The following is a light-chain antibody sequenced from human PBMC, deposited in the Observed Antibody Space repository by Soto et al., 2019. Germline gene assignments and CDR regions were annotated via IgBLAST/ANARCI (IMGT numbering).Light chain of an antibody. CDR3: QQYDNLPRT. CDR1: QDIGNY. Sequence: DIQMTQSPSSLSASVGDRVTITCQASQDIGNYLNWYQRKPGKAPKLLLSDASTLHTGVPSRFSGSGSGTHFTFTISSLQPEDIATYYCQQYDNLPRTFGQGTKLDVK. CDR2: DAS. V-gene: IGKV1-33*01. J-gene: IGKJ2*02.